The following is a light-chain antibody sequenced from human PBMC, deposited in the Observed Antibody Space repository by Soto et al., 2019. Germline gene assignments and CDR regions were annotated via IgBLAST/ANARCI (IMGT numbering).Light chain of an antibody. CDR1: NSNIGSNT. CDR3: AAWDDSLNGFYV. Sequence: QSVLTQPPSASGTPGQRVTISCSGNNSNIGSNTVDWYQQLPGTAPKLLIYSNNQRPSGAPDRFSGSKSGTSASLAISGLQSEDEADYYCAAWDDSLNGFYVFGTGTKVTVL. V-gene: IGLV1-44*01. CDR2: SNN. J-gene: IGLJ1*01.